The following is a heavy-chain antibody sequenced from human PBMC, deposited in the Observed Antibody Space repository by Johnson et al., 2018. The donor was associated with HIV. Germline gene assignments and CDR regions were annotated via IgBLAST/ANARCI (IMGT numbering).Heavy chain of an antibody. D-gene: IGHD2-21*01. V-gene: IGHV3-15*01. Sequence: VQLVESGGGLVQPGGSLRLSCAASGFTVSSSYMSWVRQAPGKGLEWIGRIKSKTDGGTTEYAEPVKGRFTIPRDDSKNTLCLQMNSLRAEDTAVYYCAKSDVVVIPEGAFDIWGQGTMVTVSS. CDR2: IKSKTDGGTT. CDR3: AKSDVVVIPEGAFDI. CDR1: GFTVSSSY. J-gene: IGHJ3*02.